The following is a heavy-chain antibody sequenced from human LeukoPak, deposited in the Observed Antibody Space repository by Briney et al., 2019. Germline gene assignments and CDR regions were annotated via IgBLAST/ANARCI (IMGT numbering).Heavy chain of an antibody. Sequence: SETPSLTCTVSGGPVSSGLHHWNWIRQPPGKGLEWIGFIYYRGSTDYNPSRKSRVTMSVDTSKNQFSLKLRSVTAADTAVYYCARDSHFCSGISCDLGWFDPWGQGTLVTVSS. CDR2: IYYRGST. V-gene: IGHV4-61*01. CDR3: ARDSHFCSGISCDLGWFDP. J-gene: IGHJ5*02. D-gene: IGHD2-2*01. CDR1: GGPVSSGLHH.